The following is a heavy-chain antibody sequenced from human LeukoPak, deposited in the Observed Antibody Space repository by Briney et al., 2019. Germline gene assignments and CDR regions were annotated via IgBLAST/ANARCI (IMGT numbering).Heavy chain of an antibody. CDR2: ISSPGTTT. J-gene: IGHJ6*03. CDR1: GFTFSDYY. Sequence: PGGSLRLSCAASGFTFSDYYMSWIRQAPGKGLEWVSHISSPGTTTLYADSMKGRFTISRDNAKNSLHLQMNTLRADDTAVYYCATGKVGPYYYYMDVWGKGTTVTVSS. CDR3: ATGKVGPYYYYMDV. D-gene: IGHD1-26*01. V-gene: IGHV3-11*04.